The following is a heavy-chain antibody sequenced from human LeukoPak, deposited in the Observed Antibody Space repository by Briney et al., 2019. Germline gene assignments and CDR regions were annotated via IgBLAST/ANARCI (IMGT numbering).Heavy chain of an antibody. CDR2: IYYSGST. V-gene: IGHV4-39*01. D-gene: IGHD3-10*01. CDR3: ATRGTMVRGVILELDY. J-gene: IGHJ4*02. CDR1: GGSISSSSYY. Sequence: PETLSLTCTVSGGSISSSSYYWGWIRQPPGKGLEWIGSIYYSGSTYYNPSLKSRVTISVDTSKNQFSLKLSSVTAADTAVYYCATRGTMVRGVILELDYWGQGTLVTVSS.